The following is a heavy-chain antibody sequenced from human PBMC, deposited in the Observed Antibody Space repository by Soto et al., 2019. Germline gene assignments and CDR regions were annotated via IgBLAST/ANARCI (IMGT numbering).Heavy chain of an antibody. CDR2: ISSSSSYI. J-gene: IGHJ6*02. CDR1: GFTFSIYS. D-gene: IGHD6-19*01. V-gene: IGHV3-21*01. Sequence: GGSLRLSCAASGFTFSIYSMNWVRDAPGKGLEWVSSISSSSSYIYYADSVKGRFTISRDNAKNSLYLQMNSLRAEDTAVYYCAMTGYSSGWYHYYYYGMDVWGQGTTVTVSS. CDR3: AMTGYSSGWYHYYYYGMDV.